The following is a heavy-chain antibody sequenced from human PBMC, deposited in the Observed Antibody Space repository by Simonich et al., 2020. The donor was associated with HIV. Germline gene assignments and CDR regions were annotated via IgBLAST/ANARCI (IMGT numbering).Heavy chain of an antibody. CDR3: ARGWGPAQRAKQGHYYHGMDV. CDR1: GYTFSSYG. V-gene: IGHV7-4-1*02. J-gene: IGHJ6*02. D-gene: IGHD1-26*01. Sequence: VQLVQSGAEVKKPGATVKISCKVSGYTFSSYGMNWVRQAPGQGLEWRVWINTHPGNPTYAQGFTGRFVFSVDTTGSTAYLQNSSLKAEDTAVYYCARGWGPAQRAKQGHYYHGMDVWGQGTTVTVSS. CDR2: INTHPGNP.